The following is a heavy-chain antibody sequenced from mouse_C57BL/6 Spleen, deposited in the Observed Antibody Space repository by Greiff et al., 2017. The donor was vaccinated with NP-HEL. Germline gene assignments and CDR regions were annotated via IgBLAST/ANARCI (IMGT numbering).Heavy chain of an antibody. Sequence: QVHVKQSGAELVRPGASVKLSCKASGYTFTDYYINWVKQRPGQGLEWIARIYPGSGNTYYNEKFKGKATLTAEKSSSTAYMQLSSLTSEDSAVYFCARDQPLYYGYDGFADWGQGTLVTVSA. D-gene: IGHD2-2*01. CDR2: IYPGSGNT. CDR3: ARDQPLYYGYDGFAD. V-gene: IGHV1-76*01. J-gene: IGHJ3*01. CDR1: GYTFTDYY.